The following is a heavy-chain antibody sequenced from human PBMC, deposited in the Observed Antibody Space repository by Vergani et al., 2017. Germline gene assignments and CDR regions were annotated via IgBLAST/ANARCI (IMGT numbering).Heavy chain of an antibody. CDR1: GFTFSSYW. D-gene: IGHD6-19*01. CDR3: ARRIEQWLVMGSYYMDV. CDR2: IKQDGSEK. V-gene: IGHV3-7*01. J-gene: IGHJ6*03. Sequence: VQLVESGGGVVQPGRSLRLSCAASGFTFSSYWMSWVRQAPGKGLEWVANIKQDGSEKYYVDSVKGRFTISRDNAKNSLYLQMNSLRAEDTAVYYCARRIEQWLVMGSYYMDVWGKGTTVTVSS.